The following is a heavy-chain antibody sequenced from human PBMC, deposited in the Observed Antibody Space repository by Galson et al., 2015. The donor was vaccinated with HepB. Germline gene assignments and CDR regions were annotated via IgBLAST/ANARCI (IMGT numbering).Heavy chain of an antibody. D-gene: IGHD1-26*01. Sequence: SLRLSCAASGFTFSSYSMNWVRQAPGKGLEWVSSISSSSSYIYYADSVKGRFTISRDNAKNSLYLQMNSLRAEDTAVYYCARVVYSGSYYGYYFDYWGQGTLVTVSS. J-gene: IGHJ4*02. CDR1: GFTFSSYS. CDR2: ISSSSSYI. V-gene: IGHV3-21*01. CDR3: ARVVYSGSYYGYYFDY.